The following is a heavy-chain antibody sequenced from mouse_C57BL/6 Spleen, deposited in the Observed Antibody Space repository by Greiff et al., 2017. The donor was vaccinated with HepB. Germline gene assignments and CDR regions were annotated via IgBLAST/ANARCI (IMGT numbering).Heavy chain of an antibody. V-gene: IGHV1-82*01. CDR3: ARHSSGYYAMDY. Sequence: VQLQESGPELVKPGASVKISCKASGYAFSSSWMNWVKQRPGKGLEWIGRIYPGDGDTNYNGKFKGKATLTADKSSSTAYMQLSSLTSEDSAVYFCARHSSGYYAMDYWGQGTSVTVSS. J-gene: IGHJ4*01. CDR1: GYAFSSSW. D-gene: IGHD3-2*02. CDR2: IYPGDGDT.